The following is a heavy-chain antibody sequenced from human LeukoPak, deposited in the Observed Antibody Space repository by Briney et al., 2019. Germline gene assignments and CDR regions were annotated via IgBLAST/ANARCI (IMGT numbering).Heavy chain of an antibody. CDR3: AKDYGDYNYYYYMNV. Sequence: GASVKVSCKTSGFTFTGHYMHWLRQAPGQGLEWMGWINANTGVTHYAVKFQGRVTMTRDTSISTAYMELSRLRSDDTAVYYCAKDYGDYNYYYYMNVWGKGTTVTVSS. CDR1: GFTFTGHY. D-gene: IGHD4-17*01. CDR2: INANTGVT. V-gene: IGHV1-2*02. J-gene: IGHJ6*03.